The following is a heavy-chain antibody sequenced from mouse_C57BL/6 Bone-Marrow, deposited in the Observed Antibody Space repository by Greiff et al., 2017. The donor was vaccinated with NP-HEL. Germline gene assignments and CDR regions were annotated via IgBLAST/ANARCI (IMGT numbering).Heavy chain of an antibody. CDR2: IYPGDGDT. J-gene: IGHJ2*01. CDR3: ARGEDGYYVDFDY. CDR1: GYAFSSSW. D-gene: IGHD2-3*01. Sequence: QVQLQQPGPELVKPGASVKISCKASGYAFSSSWMNWVKQRPGQGLEWIGRIYPGDGDTNYNGKFKGKATLTADKSSSTAYMQLSSLTSEDSAVYFCARGEDGYYVDFDYWGQGTTLTVSS. V-gene: IGHV1-82*01.